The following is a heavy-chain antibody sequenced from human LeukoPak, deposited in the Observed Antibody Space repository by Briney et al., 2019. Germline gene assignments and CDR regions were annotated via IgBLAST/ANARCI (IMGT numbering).Heavy chain of an antibody. CDR2: IYSGGST. V-gene: IGHV3-53*01. CDR1: GFTVSSNY. CDR3: ASNYGENWFDP. J-gene: IGHJ5*02. D-gene: IGHD4-17*01. Sequence: PGGSLRLSCAASGFTVSSNYMSWVRQAPGKGLEWVSVIYSGGSTYYAGSVKGRFTISRDNSNNTLYLQMNSLRAEDTAVYYCASNYGENWFDPSGQGTLVTVSS.